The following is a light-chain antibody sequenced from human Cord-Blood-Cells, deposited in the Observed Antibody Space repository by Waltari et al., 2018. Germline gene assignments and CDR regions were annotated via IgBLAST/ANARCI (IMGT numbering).Light chain of an antibody. V-gene: IGLV2-23*02. CDR1: SSDVGRYNL. J-gene: IGLJ1*01. CDR3: CSYAGSSTFV. CDR2: EDS. Sequence: QSALTQPASVSGSPGQSITISCTGTSSDVGRYNLVSWYQHHPGKAPKLMIYEDSKRPSGVSNRFSGSKSGNTASLTISGLQAEDEADYYCCSYAGSSTFVFGTGTKVTVL.